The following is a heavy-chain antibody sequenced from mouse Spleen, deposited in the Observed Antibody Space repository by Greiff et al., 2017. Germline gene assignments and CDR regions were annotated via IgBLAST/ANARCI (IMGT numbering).Heavy chain of an antibody. CDR1: GYTFTDYE. D-gene: IGHD1-1*01. CDR2: IDPETGGT. Sequence: VQLQQSGAELVRPGASVTLSCKASGYTFTDYEMHWVKQTPVHGLEWIGAIDPETGGTAYNQKFKGKAILTADKSSSTAYMELRSLTSEDSAVYYCTRSLLLGFAYWGQGTLVTVSA. CDR3: TRSLLLGFAY. V-gene: IGHV1-15*01. J-gene: IGHJ3*01.